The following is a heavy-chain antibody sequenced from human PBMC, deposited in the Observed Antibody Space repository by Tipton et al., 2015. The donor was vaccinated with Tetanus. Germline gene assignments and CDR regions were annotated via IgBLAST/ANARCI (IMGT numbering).Heavy chain of an antibody. V-gene: IGHV4-30-2*01. Sequence: TLSLTCAVSGGSISSGGYSWSWIRQPPGKGLEWIGYIYHSGSTYYNPSLKSRDTISLDRTKNQISLKLSSVTAADTAVYYCARVITVVRGTYYFDYWVQGTLVTVSS. J-gene: IGHJ4*02. D-gene: IGHD3-10*01. CDR1: GGSISSGGYS. CDR3: ARVITVVRGTYYFDY. CDR2: IYHSGST.